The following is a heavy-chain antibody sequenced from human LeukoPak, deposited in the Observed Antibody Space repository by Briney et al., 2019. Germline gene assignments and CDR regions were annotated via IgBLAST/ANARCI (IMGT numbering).Heavy chain of an antibody. V-gene: IGHV1-46*01. CDR1: GYTFTNYY. Sequence: ASVKVSRKASGYTFTNYYMHWVRQAPGQGLEWMGVINPSGDSTRYEQKFQDRVTMTRETSTRTVYMELSSLRSEDTAVYYCARGYSSSYRIDYWGQGTLVTVSS. CDR2: INPSGDST. D-gene: IGHD6-19*01. J-gene: IGHJ4*02. CDR3: ARGYSSSYRIDY.